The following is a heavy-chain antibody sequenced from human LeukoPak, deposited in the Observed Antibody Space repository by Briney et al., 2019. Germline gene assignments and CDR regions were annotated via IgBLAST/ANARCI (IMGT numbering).Heavy chain of an antibody. CDR1: GGSISSYY. CDR3: ARENWNYGEDF. Sequence: TSETLSLTCTVSGGSISSYYWSWIRQPPGKGLEWIGRVHSSRGSNYNPSLKSRVTMSVDTSKNQVSLKLIAVTAADSAVYYCARENWNYGEDFWGQGALVTVSS. V-gene: IGHV4-4*07. D-gene: IGHD1-7*01. J-gene: IGHJ4*02. CDR2: VHSSRGS.